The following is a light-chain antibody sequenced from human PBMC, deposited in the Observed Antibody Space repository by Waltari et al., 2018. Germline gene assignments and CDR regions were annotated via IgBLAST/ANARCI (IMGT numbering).Light chain of an antibody. CDR1: RRDVGTHNY. CDR2: DVS. Sequence: QSALTQPASVSGSPGQSITLPCTGTRRDVGTHNYVSWYQQRPGKAPDLIIFDVSNRPSGVSIRFSGSKSGNTASLTISGLQAEDEADYYCNSYTNSGTYVFGSGTKVTVL. CDR3: NSYTNSGTYV. J-gene: IGLJ1*01. V-gene: IGLV2-14*03.